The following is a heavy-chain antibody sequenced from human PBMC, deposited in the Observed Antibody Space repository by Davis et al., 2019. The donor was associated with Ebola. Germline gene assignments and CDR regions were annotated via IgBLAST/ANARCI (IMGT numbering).Heavy chain of an antibody. CDR1: GYTFTSYD. CDR2: MNPNSGNT. D-gene: IGHD4-17*01. Sequence: AASVTVSCKASGYTFTSYDINWVRQATGQGLEWMGWMNPNSGNTGYAQNFQGRVTMTRSTSISTAYMELSSLRSEDTAVYYCASSAGTPVTTGYWGQGTLVTVSS. CDR3: ASSAGTPVTTGY. J-gene: IGHJ4*02. V-gene: IGHV1-8*01.